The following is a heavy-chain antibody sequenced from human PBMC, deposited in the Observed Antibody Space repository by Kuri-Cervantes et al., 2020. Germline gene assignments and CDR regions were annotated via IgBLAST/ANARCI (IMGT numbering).Heavy chain of an antibody. CDR3: ARESYGGNSMSYFDY. V-gene: IGHV3-7*01. CDR1: GFTFSSYW. CDR2: IKQDGSEK. Sequence: GESLKISCAASGFTFSSYWMSWVRQAPGKGLEWVANIKQDGSEKYYVDSEKGRFTISRDNAKNSLYLQMNSLRAEDTAVYYCARESYGGNSMSYFDYWGQGTLVTVSS. D-gene: IGHD4-23*01. J-gene: IGHJ4*02.